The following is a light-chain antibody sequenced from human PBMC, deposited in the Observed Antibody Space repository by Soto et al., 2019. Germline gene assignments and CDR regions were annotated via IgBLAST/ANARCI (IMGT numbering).Light chain of an antibody. CDR1: QSVSYN. CDR2: AAS. J-gene: IGKJ4*01. CDR3: QQYNQWPPLT. V-gene: IGKV3D-15*01. Sequence: TVMTQSPATLSVSPGERATLSCMASQSVSYNLAWYQQKPGQAPRLLIYAASSRATDVPARFSGSGSGTRFTLTISSLQSEDFAVYYCQQYNQWPPLTFGGGTKVDIK.